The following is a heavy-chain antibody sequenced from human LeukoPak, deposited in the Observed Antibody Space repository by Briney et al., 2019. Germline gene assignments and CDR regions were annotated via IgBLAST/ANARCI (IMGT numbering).Heavy chain of an antibody. D-gene: IGHD3-22*01. CDR3: TRVGRSGYYDFDY. V-gene: IGHV3-20*04. Sequence: GGSLRLSCAASGFTFDDYGMSWVRQAPGKGLEWVSGINWNGGSTGYGDSVKGRFTISRDNAKNPLYLQMNSLRAEDTALYYCTRVGRSGYYDFDYWGQGTLVTVSS. CDR2: INWNGGST. J-gene: IGHJ4*02. CDR1: GFTFDDYG.